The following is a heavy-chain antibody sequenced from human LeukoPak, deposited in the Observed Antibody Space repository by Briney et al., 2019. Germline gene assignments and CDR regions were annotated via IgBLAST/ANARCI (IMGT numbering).Heavy chain of an antibody. J-gene: IGHJ5*02. CDR3: ARLSPQRGYCSSTSCPNWFDP. V-gene: IGHV5-51*01. D-gene: IGHD2-2*01. CDR1: GYSFTSYW. CDR2: IYPGDSDT. Sequence: GESLKISCKGSGYSFTSYWIGWVRQMPGKGLEWMGIIYPGDSDTRYSPSFQGQVTISADKSISTAYLQWSSLKASDTAMYYCARLSPQRGYCSSTSCPNWFDPWGQGTLVTVSS.